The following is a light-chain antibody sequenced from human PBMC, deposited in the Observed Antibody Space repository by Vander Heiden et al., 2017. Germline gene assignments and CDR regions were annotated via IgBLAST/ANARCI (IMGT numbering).Light chain of an antibody. Sequence: NFILTQPHSVSESPEKTVTISCTRTSGSIASNYVRWYQQRPGSSPTTVIYEDNQRPSGVPDRFSGSVDSSSNSASLTISGLKPEDEADYYCQSFDDSSLWVFGGGTKLTVL. V-gene: IGLV6-57*01. CDR2: EDN. CDR3: QSFDDSSLWV. CDR1: SGSIASNY. J-gene: IGLJ3*02.